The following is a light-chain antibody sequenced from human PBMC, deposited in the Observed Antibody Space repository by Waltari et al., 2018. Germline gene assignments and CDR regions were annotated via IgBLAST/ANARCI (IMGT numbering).Light chain of an antibody. V-gene: IGKV1-5*03. CDR3: QQYNTYPLT. Sequence: DIQMTQSPSTLSASVGDRVTITCRASQSINNWLAWYQQKPGKAPKLLIYKASNLESGVPSRFSGSGSGTEFTLTISSPQPDDFATFYCQQYNTYPLTFGGGTKVEIK. J-gene: IGKJ4*01. CDR1: QSINNW. CDR2: KAS.